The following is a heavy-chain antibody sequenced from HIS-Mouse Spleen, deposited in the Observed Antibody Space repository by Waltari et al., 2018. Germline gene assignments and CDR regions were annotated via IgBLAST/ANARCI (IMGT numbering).Heavy chain of an antibody. V-gene: IGHV2-70*15. D-gene: IGHD1-7*01. Sequence: QVTLRESGPALVKPTQTLTLTCTFSGFSLSTSGMCVSWIRQPPGKALEWLARIDWDDDKYYSTSLKTRLTISKDTSKNQVVLTMTNMDPVATATYYCARIQAGKLELPFDYWGQGTLVTVSS. J-gene: IGHJ4*02. CDR3: ARIQAGKLELPFDY. CDR1: GFSLSTSGMC. CDR2: IDWDDDK.